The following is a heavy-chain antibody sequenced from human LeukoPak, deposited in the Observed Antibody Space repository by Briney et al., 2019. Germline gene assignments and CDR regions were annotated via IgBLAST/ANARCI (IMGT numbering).Heavy chain of an antibody. CDR3: AKAKHNRIAAAGTGALFDY. D-gene: IGHD6-13*01. J-gene: IGHJ4*02. V-gene: IGHV3-23*01. CDR2: LSGGGDNT. Sequence: GGSLRLSCVAAGFTFSTFAMTWVRQAPGKGLEWVSSLSGGGDNTFYVDSVKGRFTISRDNTKNTLYLQMNSLRAEDTAVYYCAKAKHNRIAAAGTGALFDYWGQGTLVTVSS. CDR1: GFTFSTFA.